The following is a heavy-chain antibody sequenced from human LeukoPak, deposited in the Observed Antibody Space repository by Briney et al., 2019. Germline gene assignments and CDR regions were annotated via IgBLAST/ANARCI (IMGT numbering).Heavy chain of an antibody. CDR1: GFTLRRYA. CDR2: ISGTGDSP. Sequence: GGSLRLSCALSGFTLRRYAISWVRQAPGKGLEWVSAISGTGDSPYYADSVRGRFSISRDNSRHTLSLQMNSLRVDDTGVYYCAKEAGDIGWYHAYWGQGTLVTVSS. V-gene: IGHV3-23*01. J-gene: IGHJ4*02. CDR3: AKEAGDIGWYHAY. D-gene: IGHD6-19*01.